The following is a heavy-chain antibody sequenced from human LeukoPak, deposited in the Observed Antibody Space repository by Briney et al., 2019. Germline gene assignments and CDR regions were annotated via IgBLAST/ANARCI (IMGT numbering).Heavy chain of an antibody. J-gene: IGHJ6*02. V-gene: IGHV3-15*01. Sequence: PGGSLRLSCAASGFTFSNAWVSCVRQAPGKGLEWVGLIRDKPDGGTTDYAAPVKGRFTISRDDSKSMLYLQMNSLKTEDTAVYYCTTDNAPGMDVWGQGTTVTVSS. CDR1: GFTFSNAW. D-gene: IGHD2-2*01. CDR3: TTDNAPGMDV. CDR2: IRDKPDGGTT.